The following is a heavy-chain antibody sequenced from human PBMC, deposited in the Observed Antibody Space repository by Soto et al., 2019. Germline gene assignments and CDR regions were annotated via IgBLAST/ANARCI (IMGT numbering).Heavy chain of an antibody. D-gene: IGHD3-16*02. CDR3: AKDTMITFGGVIVALGP. CDR1: GFTFDDYA. J-gene: IGHJ5*02. V-gene: IGHV3-9*01. CDR2: ISWNSGSI. Sequence: GGSLRLSCAASGFTFDDYAMHWVRQAPGKGLEWVSGISWNSGSIGYADSVKGRFTISRDNAKNSLYLQMNSLRAEDTALYYCAKDTMITFGGVIVALGPWGQGTLVTVSS.